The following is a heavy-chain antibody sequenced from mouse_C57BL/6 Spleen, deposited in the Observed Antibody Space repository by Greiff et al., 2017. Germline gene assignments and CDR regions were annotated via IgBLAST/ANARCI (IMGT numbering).Heavy chain of an antibody. D-gene: IGHD2-4*01. CDR3: AREVYDYDGIYAMDY. V-gene: IGHV1-82*01. Sequence: QVQLQQSGPELVKPGASVKISCKASGYAFSSSWMNWVKQRPGKGLEWIGRIYPGDGDTNYNGKFKGKATLTADKSSSTAYMQHSSLTSEDSAVYFCAREVYDYDGIYAMDYGGQGTSVTVSS. CDR2: IYPGDGDT. J-gene: IGHJ4*01. CDR1: GYAFSSSW.